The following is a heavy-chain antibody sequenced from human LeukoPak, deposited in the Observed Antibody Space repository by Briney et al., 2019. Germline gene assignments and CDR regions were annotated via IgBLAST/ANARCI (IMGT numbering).Heavy chain of an antibody. CDR1: GYTFTSYY. V-gene: IGHV1-46*01. J-gene: IGHJ4*02. CDR2: INPSGGST. CDR3: ARDRFLEWLPEYYFDY. D-gene: IGHD3-3*01. Sequence: ASVKVSCKASGYTFTSYYMHWVRQAPGQGLEWMGIINPSGGSTSYAQKFQGRVTMTRDTSTSTVYMELSSLRSEDTAVYYCARDRFLEWLPEYYFDYWGQGTLATVSS.